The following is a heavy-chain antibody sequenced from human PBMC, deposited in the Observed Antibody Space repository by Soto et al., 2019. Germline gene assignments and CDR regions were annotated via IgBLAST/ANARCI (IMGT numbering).Heavy chain of an antibody. D-gene: IGHD2-15*01. Sequence: EVQLVESGGGLVQPGGSLRLSCAASGFTFSSYSMNWVRQAPGKGLEWVSYISSSSSTIYYADAVKGRFTISRDNAKNSLYLQMNTLRDEDTAVYYCARVDCSGGSCYPARGYYFDYWGQGTLVTVSS. CDR1: GFTFSSYS. CDR3: ARVDCSGGSCYPARGYYFDY. CDR2: ISSSSSTI. V-gene: IGHV3-48*02. J-gene: IGHJ4*02.